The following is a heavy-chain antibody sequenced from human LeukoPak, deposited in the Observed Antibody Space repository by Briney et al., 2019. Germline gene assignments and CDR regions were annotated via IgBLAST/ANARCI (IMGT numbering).Heavy chain of an antibody. D-gene: IGHD3-22*01. CDR1: GYTFTGYY. CDR2: INPNSGGT. Sequence: ASVKVSCKASGYTFTGYYMHWVRQAPGQGLEWMGWINPNSGGTNYAQKFQGRVTMTRDTSISTAYMELSRLRSDDTAVYYCARGPHNYYDSRVIGAFDIWGQGTMVTVSS. V-gene: IGHV1-2*02. CDR3: ARGPHNYYDSRVIGAFDI. J-gene: IGHJ3*02.